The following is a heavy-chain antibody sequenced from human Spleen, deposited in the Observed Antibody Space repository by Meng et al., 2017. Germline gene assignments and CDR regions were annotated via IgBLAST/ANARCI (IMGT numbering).Heavy chain of an antibody. D-gene: IGHD4-11*01. Sequence: VQLQQWGGGLLRPSEPLSLASVVSGGSFSDYYWSWIRQPPGKGLEWIGEINHSGSTNYNPSLESRATISVDTSQNNLSLKLSSVTAADSAVYYCARGPTTMAHDFDYWGQGTLVTVSS. CDR1: GGSFSDYY. CDR3: ARGPTTMAHDFDY. CDR2: INHSGST. V-gene: IGHV4-34*01. J-gene: IGHJ4*02.